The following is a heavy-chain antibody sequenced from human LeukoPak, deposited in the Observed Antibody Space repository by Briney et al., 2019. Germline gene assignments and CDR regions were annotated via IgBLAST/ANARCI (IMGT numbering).Heavy chain of an antibody. CDR2: VYYTGNT. V-gene: IGHV4-39*01. J-gene: IGHJ4*02. CDR1: GDSISSSNYY. CDR3: ARSTMGSNSVYDY. Sequence: SETLSLTCTVSGDSISSSNYYWAWIRQPPGKGLEWIGNVYYTGNTYYNPSLKSRVTISVDTSKNQLSLKLSSVTAADTAVYHCARSTMGSNSVYDYWGQGTLVTVSS. D-gene: IGHD4/OR15-4a*01.